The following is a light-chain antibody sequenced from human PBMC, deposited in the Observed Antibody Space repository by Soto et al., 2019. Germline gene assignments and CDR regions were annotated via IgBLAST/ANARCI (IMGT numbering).Light chain of an antibody. J-gene: IGKJ5*01. Sequence: EIVMTQSPATLSVSPGERATLSCRASQSVSSNLAWYQQKPGQAPRLLIYGASTRATGIPARFSGSGSATEFTLTISSLQSEDFAVYYCQQYNNCPAITFGQGTRLEIK. V-gene: IGKV3D-15*01. CDR3: QQYNNCPAIT. CDR1: QSVSSN. CDR2: GAS.